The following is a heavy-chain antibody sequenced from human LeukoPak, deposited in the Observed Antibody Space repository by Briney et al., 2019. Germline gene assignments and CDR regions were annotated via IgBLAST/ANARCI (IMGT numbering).Heavy chain of an antibody. V-gene: IGHV3-21*01. D-gene: IGHD7-27*01. J-gene: IGHJ4*02. CDR2: ISSSSSYI. CDR3: ARDPPNWGFGY. CDR1: GFTFSSYS. Sequence: PGGSLRLSCAASGFTFSSYSMNWVRQAPGKGLEWVSSISSSSSYIYYADSVKGRFTISRDNAKKSLYLRMDSLSAEDTAVYYCARDPPNWGFGYWGQGALVTVSS.